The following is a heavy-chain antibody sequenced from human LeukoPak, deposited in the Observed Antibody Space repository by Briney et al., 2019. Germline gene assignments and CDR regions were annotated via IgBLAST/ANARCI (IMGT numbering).Heavy chain of an antibody. CDR1: GFTFSSYG. V-gene: IGHV3-30*18. Sequence: GGSLRLSCAASGFTFSSYGMHWVRQAPGKGLEWVAVISYDGSNKYYADSVKGRLTISRDNSKNTLYLQMNSLRAEDTAVYYCAKDLEAVTMIVPYWGQGTLVTVSS. CDR3: AKDLEAVTMIVPY. CDR2: ISYDGSNK. J-gene: IGHJ4*02. D-gene: IGHD3-22*01.